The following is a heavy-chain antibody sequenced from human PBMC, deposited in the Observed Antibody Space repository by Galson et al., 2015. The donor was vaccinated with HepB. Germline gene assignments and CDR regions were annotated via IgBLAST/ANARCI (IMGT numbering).Heavy chain of an antibody. CDR2: MSYDGTNK. CDR3: AKDLSSSAWYGAGS. D-gene: IGHD6-19*01. J-gene: IGHJ4*02. V-gene: IGHV3-30*18. CDR1: GFTFRSYG. Sequence: SLRLSCAASGFTFRSYGMHWVRQAPGKGLEWVAVMSYDGTNKYYADSVKGRFTISRDNSKNTVYLQMNSLRAEDTAVYYCAKDLSSSAWYGAGSWGQGTLITVSS.